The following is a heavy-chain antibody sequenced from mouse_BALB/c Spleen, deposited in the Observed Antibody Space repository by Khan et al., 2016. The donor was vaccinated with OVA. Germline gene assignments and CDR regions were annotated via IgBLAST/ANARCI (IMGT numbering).Heavy chain of an antibody. V-gene: IGHV1-20*02. CDR2: INPHIGET. D-gene: IGHD1-1*01. CDR3: TRIYGSDFDY. CDR1: GYSFTGYF. Sequence: EVQLQQSGPELVKPGASVKISCKASGYSFTGYFMNWVMQSHGKRLEWIGRINPHIGETFYNQKFKGKAPLTVDESSSTTHMELRSLASEDSAVYYCTRIYGSDFDYWGQGTTLTVSS. J-gene: IGHJ2*01.